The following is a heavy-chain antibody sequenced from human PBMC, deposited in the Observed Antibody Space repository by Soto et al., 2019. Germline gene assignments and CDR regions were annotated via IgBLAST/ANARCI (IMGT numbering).Heavy chain of an antibody. CDR3: ASEGTSAFFN. CDR1: GYTFTSSF. V-gene: IGHV1-46*01. Sequence: GASVKVSCKASGYTFTSSFIHWLRQAPGQEPEWVGIINPRDGGTTYAQRFQGGFVMVRDTSTSVVYMDLSGLGAEDGAGYYCASEGTSAFFNWGQGTLVTVSS. CDR2: INPRDGGT. J-gene: IGHJ4*02. D-gene: IGHD2-8*02.